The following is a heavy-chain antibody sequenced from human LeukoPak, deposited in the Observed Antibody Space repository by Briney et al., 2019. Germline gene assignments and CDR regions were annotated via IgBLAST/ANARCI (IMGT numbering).Heavy chain of an antibody. CDR3: IRQVELVDY. V-gene: IGHV3-15*07. CDR1: GFSFHNAW. D-gene: IGHD1-1*01. CDR2: IKSKTDGGTT. Sequence: PGGSLRLSCAASGFSFHNAWMNWIRQAPGKGLEWVGRIKSKTDGGTTDYAAPVKGRFTISRDDSKNTLYLQMNSLKTDDTAVYHCIRQVELVDYWGQGTLVTVSS. J-gene: IGHJ4*02.